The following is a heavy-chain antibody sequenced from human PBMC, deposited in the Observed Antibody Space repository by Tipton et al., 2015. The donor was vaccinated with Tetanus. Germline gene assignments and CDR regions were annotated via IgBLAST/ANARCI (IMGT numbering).Heavy chain of an antibody. CDR3: ARGRHFIEVALPLDY. CDR1: GGSFSGNY. V-gene: IGHV4-34*01. CDR2: IYHSGST. J-gene: IGHJ4*02. Sequence: TLSLTCDVYGGSFSGNYWSWIRQPPGKGLEWIGEIYHSGSTNYNPSLKSRVTMSVDKSKNQFSLKLSSVTAADTAVYYCARGRHFIEVALPLDYWGQGTLVTVSS. D-gene: IGHD6-19*01.